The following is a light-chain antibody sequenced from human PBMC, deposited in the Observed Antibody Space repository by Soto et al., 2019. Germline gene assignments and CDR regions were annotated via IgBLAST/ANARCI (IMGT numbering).Light chain of an antibody. CDR1: QSVSNNY. CDR3: QKYNSAPLT. Sequence: VLTQSPGTLSLSPGDRATLSCRASQSVSNNYLAWYQQKTGQAPRLLIYGESNRATGIPDRLSGSGSGTDLTLTISRLEPEDFAVYYCQKYNSAPLTCGGGTKVDI. CDR2: GES. J-gene: IGKJ4*01. V-gene: IGKV3-20*01.